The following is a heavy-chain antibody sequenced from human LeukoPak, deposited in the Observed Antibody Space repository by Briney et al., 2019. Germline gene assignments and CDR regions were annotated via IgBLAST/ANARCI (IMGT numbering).Heavy chain of an antibody. CDR3: ARDLRRGYSSSWYYFDY. D-gene: IGHD6-13*01. CDR2: ITWDAGST. CDR1: GFTFDDYA. J-gene: IGHJ4*02. Sequence: GGSLRLSCAASGFTFDDYAMHWVRQAPGKGLEWVSLITWDAGSTYYADSVEGRFTISRDNSKNSLYLQMNSLRAEDTAVYYCARDLRRGYSSSWYYFDYWGQGTLVTVSS. V-gene: IGHV3-43D*03.